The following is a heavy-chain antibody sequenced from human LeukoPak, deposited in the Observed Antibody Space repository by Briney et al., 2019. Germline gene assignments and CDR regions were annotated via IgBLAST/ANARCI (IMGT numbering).Heavy chain of an antibody. D-gene: IGHD3-10*01. J-gene: IGHJ4*02. CDR3: ALTPDYYGSGSFDY. CDR2: IKEDGSEK. CDR1: GFSFNTYW. Sequence: GGSLRLSCVASGFSFNTYWMSWVRQAPGKGLEWVADIKEDGSEKYYVDSVKGRFTISRDNAKNSLYLQMNNLRAEDTAVYYCALTPDYYGSGSFDYWGQGTLVTVSS. V-gene: IGHV3-7*01.